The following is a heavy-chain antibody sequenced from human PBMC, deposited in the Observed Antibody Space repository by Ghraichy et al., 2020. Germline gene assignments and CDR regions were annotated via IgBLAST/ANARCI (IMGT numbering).Heavy chain of an antibody. J-gene: IGHJ6*03. CDR1: GFTFSSYW. Sequence: GGSLRLSCAASGFTFSSYWMSWVRQAPGKGLEWVANLKQDGSEKYYVDSVKGRFTISRDNTKNSLYLQMNSLRAEDTAVYYCARMVRPVYYYYYYMDVWGKGTTVTVSS. V-gene: IGHV3-7*03. CDR3: ARMVRPVYYYYYYMDV. CDR2: LKQDGSEK. D-gene: IGHD3-10*01.